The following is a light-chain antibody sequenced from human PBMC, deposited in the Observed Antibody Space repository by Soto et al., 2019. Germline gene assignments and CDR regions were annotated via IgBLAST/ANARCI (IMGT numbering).Light chain of an antibody. V-gene: IGKV3-20*01. Sequence: EIVLTQSPGTLSLSPGERGTLSCRASQSVSSSNLAWYQQKPGQAPRLLIYGATSRATGIPDRFSGSGSGTDFTLTVSRLEPEDFAVYYCQQYGSSPTFGQGTK. CDR2: GAT. J-gene: IGKJ1*01. CDR3: QQYGSSPT. CDR1: QSVSSSN.